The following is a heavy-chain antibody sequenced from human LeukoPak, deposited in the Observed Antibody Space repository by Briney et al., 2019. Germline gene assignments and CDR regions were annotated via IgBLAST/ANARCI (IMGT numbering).Heavy chain of an antibody. V-gene: IGHV1-2*02. J-gene: IGHJ5*02. Sequence: GASVKVSCKASGYTFTGYYMHWVRQAPGQGLERMGWINPNSGGTNYAQKFQGRVTMTRDTSISTAYMELSRLRSDDTAVYYCARRETGSYCSGGSCYSAWFDPWGQGTLVTVSS. CDR2: INPNSGGT. CDR3: ARRETGSYCSGGSCYSAWFDP. CDR1: GYTFTGYY. D-gene: IGHD2-15*01.